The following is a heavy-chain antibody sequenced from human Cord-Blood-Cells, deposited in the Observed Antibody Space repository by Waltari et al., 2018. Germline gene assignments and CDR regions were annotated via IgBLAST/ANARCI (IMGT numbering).Heavy chain of an antibody. V-gene: IGHV3-9*03. CDR3: AKADDYDFWSGYFDY. CDR1: GFTFDDYA. Sequence: EVQLVESGGGLVQPGRSLRLSCAASGFTFDDYAMHWARQAPGKGLEWVSGISWNSGSIGYADSVKGRFTISRDNAKNSLYLQMNSLRAEDMALYYCAKADDYDFWSGYFDYWGQGTLVTVSS. J-gene: IGHJ4*02. D-gene: IGHD3-3*01. CDR2: ISWNSGSI.